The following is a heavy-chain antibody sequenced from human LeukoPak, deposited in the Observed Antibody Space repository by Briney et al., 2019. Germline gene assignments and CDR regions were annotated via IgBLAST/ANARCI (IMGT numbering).Heavy chain of an antibody. D-gene: IGHD3-3*01. CDR1: GFTFSSYG. V-gene: IGHV3-30*18. CDR2: ISYDGSNK. CDR3: AKGGQNDFWSGYEYYFDY. Sequence: PGRSLRLSCAASGFTFSSYGMHWVRQAPGKGLEWVAVISYDGSNKYYADSVKGRFTISRDNSKNTLYLQMNSLRAEDTAVYYCAKGGQNDFWSGYEYYFDYWGQGTLSPSPQ. J-gene: IGHJ4*02.